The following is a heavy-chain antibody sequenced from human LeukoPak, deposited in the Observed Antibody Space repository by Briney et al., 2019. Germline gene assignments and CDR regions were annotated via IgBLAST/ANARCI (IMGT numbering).Heavy chain of an antibody. CDR2: IYYSGTT. J-gene: IGHJ4*02. V-gene: IGHV4-39*01. D-gene: IGHD3-3*01. Sequence: SETLSLTCTVSGGTISSSSYYWGWIRQPPGKGLEWVGSIYYSGTTYYNPSLKSRVTISVDTSKSQFSLRLTSVTAADTAVYYCARHVRFLEWLSSYYFDYWGQGTLVTVSS. CDR1: GGTISSSSYY. CDR3: ARHVRFLEWLSSYYFDY.